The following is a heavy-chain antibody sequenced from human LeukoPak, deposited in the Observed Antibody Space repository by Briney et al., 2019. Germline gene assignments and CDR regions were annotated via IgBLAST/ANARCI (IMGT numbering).Heavy chain of an antibody. CDR3: ARGVSYCVSGSYEDY. CDR1: VYTFTSYA. Sequence: ASVKVSCKASVYTFTSYATSWVRQAPGQGVEWMGWISAYNGNTNYAQKLQGRVTMTTDTSTSTAYMELRSLRSDDTAVYYCARGVSYCVSGSYEDYWGQGTLVTVSS. D-gene: IGHD3-10*01. CDR2: ISAYNGNT. V-gene: IGHV1-18*04. J-gene: IGHJ4*02.